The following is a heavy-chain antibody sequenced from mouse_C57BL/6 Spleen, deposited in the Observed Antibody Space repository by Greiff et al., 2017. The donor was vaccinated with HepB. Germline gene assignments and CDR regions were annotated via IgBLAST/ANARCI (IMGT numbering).Heavy chain of an antibody. J-gene: IGHJ2*01. D-gene: IGHD4-1*01. CDR1: GFTFSDYG. CDR3: ARGGLGRRGNYFDY. CDR2: ISNLAYSI. Sequence: EVHLVDSGGGLVQPGGSLKLSCAASGFTFSDYGMAWVRQAPRKGPEWVAFISNLAYSIYYADTVTGRFTISRENAKNTLYLEMSSLRSEDTAMYYCARGGLGRRGNYFDYWGQGTTLTVSS. V-gene: IGHV5-15*01.